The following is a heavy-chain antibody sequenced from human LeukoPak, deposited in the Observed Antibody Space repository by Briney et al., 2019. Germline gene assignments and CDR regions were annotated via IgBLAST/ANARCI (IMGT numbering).Heavy chain of an antibody. Sequence: SETLSLTCTVSDFSISSGYFWGWIRQPPGMGLEWIGCIYHSGSTYYNPSLKSRLTISLDTSKNQFSLNLSSVTAADTALYYCARSPRTYEDYMDVWGKGTTVTVSS. D-gene: IGHD3-16*01. J-gene: IGHJ6*03. CDR2: IYHSGST. V-gene: IGHV4-38-2*02. CDR1: DFSISSGYF. CDR3: ARSPRTYEDYMDV.